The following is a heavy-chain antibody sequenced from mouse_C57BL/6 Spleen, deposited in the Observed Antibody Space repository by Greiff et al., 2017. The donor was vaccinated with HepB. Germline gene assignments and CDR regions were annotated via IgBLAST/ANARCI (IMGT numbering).Heavy chain of an antibody. Sequence: DVQLQESGPGLVKPSQSLSLTCSVTGYSITSGYYWNWIRQFPGNKLEWMGYISYDGSNNYNPSLKNRISITRDISKNQFFLKLNSVTTEDTATYYCARGVYSNYAWFAYWGQGTLVTVSA. CDR1: GYSITSGYY. CDR2: ISYDGSN. V-gene: IGHV3-6*01. D-gene: IGHD2-5*01. J-gene: IGHJ3*01. CDR3: ARGVYSNYAWFAY.